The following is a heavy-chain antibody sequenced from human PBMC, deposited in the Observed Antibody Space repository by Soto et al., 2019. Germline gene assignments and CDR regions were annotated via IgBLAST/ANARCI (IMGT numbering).Heavy chain of an antibody. V-gene: IGHV4-61*01. Sequence: PSATLSLTCTVSGGSVSSGSYYWSWIRQPQGKGLEWIGYIYYSGSTNYNTSLKSRVTISVDTSKNQFSLNLSSVTAADTAVYYCARETSRYCSGGSCYSGYNWFDPWGQGTLVTVSS. CDR3: ARETSRYCSGGSCYSGYNWFDP. CDR2: IYYSGST. D-gene: IGHD2-15*01. CDR1: GGSVSSGSYY. J-gene: IGHJ5*02.